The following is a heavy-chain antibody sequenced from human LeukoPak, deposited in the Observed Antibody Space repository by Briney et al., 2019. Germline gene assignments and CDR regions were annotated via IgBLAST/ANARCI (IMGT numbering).Heavy chain of an antibody. CDR1: GGSVSSSSYY. D-gene: IGHD2-15*01. CDR3: ARHLGSTYCSGGSCYGGYYFDY. CDR2: IFYSGRT. J-gene: IGHJ4*02. V-gene: IGHV4-39*01. Sequence: SEPLSFTCTVSGGSVSSSSYYGGWIRQPPGKGLEGIWRIFYSGRTYYNPSLKSRVTISVATSNNQFSLKLSSVTAADTAVYYCARHLGSTYCSGGSCYGGYYFDYWGQGTLVTVSS.